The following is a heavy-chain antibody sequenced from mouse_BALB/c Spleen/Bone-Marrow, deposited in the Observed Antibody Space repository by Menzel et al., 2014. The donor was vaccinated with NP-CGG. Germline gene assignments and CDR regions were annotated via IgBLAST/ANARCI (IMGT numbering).Heavy chain of an antibody. J-gene: IGHJ2*01. Sequence: EVHLVESGGGLVRPGGFLRLSCATSGFTFTDHYMSWVRQPPGKALEWLGFIRNKANGYTTGYSASVKGRFTISRDNSQSIVYLQMNTLRAEDSATYYCARDYLYYFDYWGQGTTLTVSS. V-gene: IGHV7-3*02. CDR1: GFTFTDHY. D-gene: IGHD2-1*01. CDR3: ARDYLYYFDY. CDR2: IRNKANGYTT.